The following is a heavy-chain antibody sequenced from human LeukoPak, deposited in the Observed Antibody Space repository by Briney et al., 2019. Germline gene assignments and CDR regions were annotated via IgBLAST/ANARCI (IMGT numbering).Heavy chain of an antibody. CDR2: ISYDGSNK. D-gene: IGHD6-13*01. V-gene: IGHV3-30*04. CDR3: ARDLSGQLVRNYYYYYMDV. CDR1: GFTFSSYA. Sequence: GGSLRLSCAASGFTFSSYAMHWVRQAPGKGLEWVAVISYDGSNKYYADSVKGRFTISRDNSKNTLYLQMNSLRAEDTAVYYCARDLSGQLVRNYYYYYMDVWGKGTTVTISS. J-gene: IGHJ6*03.